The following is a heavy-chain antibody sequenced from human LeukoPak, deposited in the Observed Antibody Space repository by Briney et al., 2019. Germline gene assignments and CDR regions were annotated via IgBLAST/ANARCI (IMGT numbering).Heavy chain of an antibody. J-gene: IGHJ4*02. V-gene: IGHV1-69*13. CDR2: IIPIFGTA. D-gene: IGHD5-12*01. CDR1: GGIFGSYA. CDR3: ARSGFSGYDFGHNFDY. Sequence: SVKVSCKASGGIFGSYAISWVRQAPGQGLEWMGGIIPIFGTANYAQKFQGRVTITADESTSTAYMELSSLRSEDTAVYYCARSGFSGYDFGHNFDYWGQGTLVTVSS.